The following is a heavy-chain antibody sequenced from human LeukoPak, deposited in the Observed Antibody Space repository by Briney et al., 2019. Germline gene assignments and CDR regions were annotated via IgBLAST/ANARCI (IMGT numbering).Heavy chain of an antibody. J-gene: IGHJ4*02. CDR2: ISSNGGSS. D-gene: IGHD2-15*01. V-gene: IGHV3-64D*09. Sequence: GGSLRLSCSASGFTFSAYAMYWVRQAPGKGLEYVSGISSNGGSSFYADSVKGRSTISRDNSKNTLYLQMSSLRAEDTAVYYCVKEGGYWGQGILVTVSS. CDR1: GFTFSAYA. CDR3: VKEGGY.